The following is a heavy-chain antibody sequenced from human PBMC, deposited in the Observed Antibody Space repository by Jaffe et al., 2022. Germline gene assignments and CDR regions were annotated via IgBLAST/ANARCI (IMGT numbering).Heavy chain of an antibody. D-gene: IGHD2-2*01. J-gene: IGHJ4*02. Sequence: EVQLLESGGGLVQPGGSLRLSCAASGFTFSSYAMSWVRQAPGKGLEWVSAISGSGGSTYYADSVKGRFTISRDNSKNTLYLQMNSLRAEDTAVYYCAKDFLWATEFDIVVVPAAISFDYWGQGTLVTVSS. V-gene: IGHV3-23*01. CDR2: ISGSGGST. CDR1: GFTFSSYA. CDR3: AKDFLWATEFDIVVVPAAISFDY.